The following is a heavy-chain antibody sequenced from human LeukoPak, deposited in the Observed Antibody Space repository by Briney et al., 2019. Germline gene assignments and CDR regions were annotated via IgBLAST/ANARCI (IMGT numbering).Heavy chain of an antibody. V-gene: IGHV4-61*02. J-gene: IGHJ6*02. CDR3: ARGDSSSPYYYYGMDV. D-gene: IGHD6-13*01. CDR2: IYTSGST. CDR1: GGSISSGSYY. Sequence: PSETLSLTCTVSGGSISSGSYYWSWIRQPAGKGLEWIGRIYTSGSTNYNPSLKSRVTISVDTSKNQFSLKLSSVTAADTAVYYCARGDSSSPYYYYGMDVWGQGTTVTVSS.